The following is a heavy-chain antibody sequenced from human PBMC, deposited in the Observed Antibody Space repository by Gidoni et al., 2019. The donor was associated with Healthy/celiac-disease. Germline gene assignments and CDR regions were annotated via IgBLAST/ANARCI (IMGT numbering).Heavy chain of an antibody. CDR3: AHIPYYDIVTGYYTFDY. CDR2: VYWNDDK. Sequence: QITLKESGPTLVMPTQTLTLTCIFSGFSLTTSEVGVGWVRQPPGKALEWLALVYWNDDKRYSPSLRSRLTIAKDTSKNQVVLTMTNMDPVDTATYYCAHIPYYDIVTGYYTFDYWGQGTLVTVSS. V-gene: IGHV2-5*01. J-gene: IGHJ4*02. CDR1: GFSLTTSEVG. D-gene: IGHD3-9*01.